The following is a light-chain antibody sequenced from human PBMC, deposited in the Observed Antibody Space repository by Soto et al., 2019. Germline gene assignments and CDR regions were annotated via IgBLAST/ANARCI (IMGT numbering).Light chain of an antibody. CDR1: YDISSS. V-gene: IGKV1-9*01. CDR3: QQLSHYPYT. CDR2: DSS. J-gene: IGKJ2*01. Sequence: IQLTQSPSFLSASVEVRVPISSRASYDISSSLAWYQQEPGKPPNLLIYDSSTLQTGVPLRFSGSGSGSKFTLTISGLQFGDFATYFCQQLSHYPYTFGQGTKREI.